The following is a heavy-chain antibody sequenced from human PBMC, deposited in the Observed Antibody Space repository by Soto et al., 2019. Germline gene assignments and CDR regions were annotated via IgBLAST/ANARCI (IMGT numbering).Heavy chain of an antibody. CDR2: ISGTSGRT. J-gene: IGHJ6*02. CDR1: GLIFSAYA. CDR3: AKGDWEKAA. V-gene: IGHV3-23*01. D-gene: IGHD1-26*01. Sequence: EVQLLESGGGSVQPGESLRLSCAASGLIFSAYAMSWVRQPPGKGLEWVSFISGTSGRTYYADSVKDRFTISRDNSKNTLYLQMNSLRAEDTAVYYCAKGDWEKAAWGQGTTVTVSS.